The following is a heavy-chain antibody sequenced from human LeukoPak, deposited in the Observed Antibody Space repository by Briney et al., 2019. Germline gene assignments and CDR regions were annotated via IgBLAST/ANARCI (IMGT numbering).Heavy chain of an antibody. CDR3: ARGSSSGPDYYYGMDV. D-gene: IGHD6-19*01. CDR1: GGSISRGDYY. V-gene: IGHV4-30-4*01. CDR2: IYYSGST. J-gene: IGHJ6*02. Sequence: SQTLSLTCTVSGGSISRGDYYWSWIRQPPGKGLEWIGYIYYSGSTYYNPSLKSRVTMSVDTSKNQFSLKLSSVTAADTAVYYCARGSSSGPDYYYGMDVWGQGTTVTVSS.